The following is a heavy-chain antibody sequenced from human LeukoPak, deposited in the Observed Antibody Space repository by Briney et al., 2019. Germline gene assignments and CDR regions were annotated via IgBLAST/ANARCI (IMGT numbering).Heavy chain of an antibody. D-gene: IGHD2/OR15-2a*01. J-gene: IGHJ4*02. CDR2: IYHTGST. CDR3: ATIEAPALGY. V-gene: IGHV4-38-2*02. Sequence: SETLSLTCTVSGYSITSGYYWGWIRQPPGKGLEWIGSIYHTGSTYYNASLKSRVTISVDTSKNQFSLKLSSVTAADTAVYYCATIEAPALGYWGQGTLVTVSS. CDR1: GYSITSGYY.